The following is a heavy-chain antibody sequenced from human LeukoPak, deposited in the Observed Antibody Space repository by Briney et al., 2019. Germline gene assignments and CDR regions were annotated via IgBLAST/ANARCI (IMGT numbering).Heavy chain of an antibody. J-gene: IGHJ4*02. CDR3: ARGPSRDGYNLSGEKSYYFDY. D-gene: IGHD5-24*01. CDR2: INHSGST. CDR1: GGSFSGYY. V-gene: IGHV4-34*01. Sequence: SETLSLTCAVYGGSFSGYYWSWIRQPPGKGLEWIGEINHSGSTNHNPSLKSRVTISVDTSKNQFSLKLSSVTAADTAVYYCARGPSRDGYNLSGEKSYYFDYWGQGTLVTVSS.